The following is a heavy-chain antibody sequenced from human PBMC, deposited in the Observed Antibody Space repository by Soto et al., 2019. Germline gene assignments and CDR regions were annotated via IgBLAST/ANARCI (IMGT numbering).Heavy chain of an antibody. CDR1: GGTISSGGYY. CDR3: ARSVFP. Sequence: QVQLQESGPGLVKPSQTLSLTCTVSGGTISSGGYYWNWIRQHPGKGLEWIDYIYYSGSTYYNPSLKRPDTISVDTSKTQFSPKLSSVTAAATAVYYSARSVFPWGQGTLVTVSS. V-gene: IGHV4-31*01. CDR2: IYYSGST. J-gene: IGHJ5*02.